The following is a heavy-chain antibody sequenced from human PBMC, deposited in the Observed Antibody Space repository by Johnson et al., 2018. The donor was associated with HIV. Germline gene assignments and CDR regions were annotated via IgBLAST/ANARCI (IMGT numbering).Heavy chain of an antibody. CDR3: ARGMYGDAFDI. V-gene: IGHV3-15*01. CDR2: IKSKTDGETT. J-gene: IGHJ3*02. CDR1: GFTFSNAW. Sequence: EVQLVESGGGLVQPGGSLRLSCAASGFTFSNAWMSWVRQASGKGLEWVGRIKSKTDGETTDYAAPVKGRFTISRDDSKNTLYLQMNSLRAEDTAVYYCARGMYGDAFDIWGQGTMVTVSS. D-gene: IGHD2-8*01.